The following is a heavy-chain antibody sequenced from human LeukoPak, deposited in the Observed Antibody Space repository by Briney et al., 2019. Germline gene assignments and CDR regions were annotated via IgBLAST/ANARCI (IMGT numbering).Heavy chain of an antibody. J-gene: IGHJ6*03. CDR1: GYTFTGYY. D-gene: IGHD2-2*01. CDR3: AVGGIYCSSTSCYDYYYYYMDV. CDR2: INPNSGGT. V-gene: IGHV1-2*02. Sequence: GASVKVSCKASGYTFTGYYMHWVRQAPGQGLEWMGWINPNSGGTNYAQKFQGRVTMTRDTSISTAYMELSRLRSDDTAVYYCAVGGIYCSSTSCYDYYYYYMDVWGKGTTVTVSS.